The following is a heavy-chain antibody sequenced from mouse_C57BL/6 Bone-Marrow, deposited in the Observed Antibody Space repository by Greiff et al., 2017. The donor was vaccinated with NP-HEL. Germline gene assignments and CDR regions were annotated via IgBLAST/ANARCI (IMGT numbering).Heavy chain of an antibody. CDR3: AWDYDWMDY. CDR2: IYPGSGST. CDR1: GYTFTSYW. J-gene: IGHJ4*01. D-gene: IGHD2-4*01. V-gene: IGHV1-55*01. Sequence: QVQLQQSGAELVKPGASLPLSFPASGYTFTSYWITWVKQRPGQGLEWIGDIYPGSGSTPYNEKFKSKATLTVDTSSSTAYMQLSRLTSEDSAVYYCAWDYDWMDYWGQGTSVTVSS.